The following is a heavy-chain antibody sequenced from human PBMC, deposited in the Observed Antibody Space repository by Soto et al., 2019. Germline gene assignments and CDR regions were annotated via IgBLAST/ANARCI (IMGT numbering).Heavy chain of an antibody. D-gene: IGHD6-13*01. J-gene: IGHJ6*02. CDR1: GGSISSGGYY. CDR3: ARDPTLRTRGSWYDYGMDV. CDR2: IYYSGST. V-gene: IGHV4-31*03. Sequence: ASETLSLTCTVSGGSISSGGYYWSWIRQHPGKGLEWIGYIYYSGSTYYNPSLKSRVTISVDTSKNQFSLKLSSVTAADTAVYYCARDPTLRTRGSWYDYGMDVWGQGTTVTVSS.